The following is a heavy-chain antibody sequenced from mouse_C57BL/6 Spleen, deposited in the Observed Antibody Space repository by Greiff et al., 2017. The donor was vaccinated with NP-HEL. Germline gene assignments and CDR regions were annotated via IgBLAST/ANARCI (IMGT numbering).Heavy chain of an antibody. Sequence: QVQLQQSGAELVRPGASVTLSCKASGYTFTDYEMHWVKQTPVHGLEWIGAIDPETGGTAYNQKFKGKAILTADKSSSTAYMELRSLTSEDSAVYYCTRWYYGSSYVYWGQGTTLTVSS. J-gene: IGHJ2*01. CDR1: GYTFTDYE. CDR2: IDPETGGT. CDR3: TRWYYGSSYVY. D-gene: IGHD1-1*01. V-gene: IGHV1-15*01.